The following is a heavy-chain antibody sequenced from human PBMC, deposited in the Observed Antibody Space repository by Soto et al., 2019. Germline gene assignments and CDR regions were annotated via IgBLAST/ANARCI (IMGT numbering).Heavy chain of an antibody. V-gene: IGHV4-39*01. Sequence: SETLSLTCTVSGGSISSTPSYWAWIRQPPGKGLEWVGSTYFGGSTYYNPSLKSRVSISVDTSKNQISLKVSPATATDAAVYFCARPRHHTAMVFDYWGQGTLVTVSS. D-gene: IGHD5-18*01. J-gene: IGHJ4*01. CDR1: GGSISSTPSY. CDR3: ARPRHHTAMVFDY. CDR2: TYFGGST.